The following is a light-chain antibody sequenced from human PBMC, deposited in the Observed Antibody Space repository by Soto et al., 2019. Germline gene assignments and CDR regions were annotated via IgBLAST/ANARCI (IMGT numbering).Light chain of an antibody. J-gene: IGLJ1*01. CDR3: SSYTSSSTYV. CDR2: DVS. V-gene: IGLV2-14*01. CDR1: SSDVGGYNY. Sequence: QSALTQPASVSGSPGQSITISCTGTSSDVGGYNYVSWYQQHPGKAPKLMIYDVSNRPSGGSHRFSGSKSGNTASLTISGLQAEDEADYYCSSYTSSSTYVFGTGTKLTVL.